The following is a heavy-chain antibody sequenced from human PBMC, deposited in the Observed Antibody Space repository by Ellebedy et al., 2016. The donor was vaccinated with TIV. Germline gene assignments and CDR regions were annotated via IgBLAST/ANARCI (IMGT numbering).Heavy chain of an antibody. J-gene: IGHJ4*02. CDR3: ARDRWNSHFDY. V-gene: IGHV3-7*01. Sequence: GESLKISXAASGFTFSSYWMSWVRQAPGKGLEWVANIKQDGSEKYYVDSVKGRFTISRDNAKNSLYLQMNSLRAEDTAVYYCARDRWNSHFDYWGQGTLVTVSS. D-gene: IGHD1-7*01. CDR2: IKQDGSEK. CDR1: GFTFSSYW.